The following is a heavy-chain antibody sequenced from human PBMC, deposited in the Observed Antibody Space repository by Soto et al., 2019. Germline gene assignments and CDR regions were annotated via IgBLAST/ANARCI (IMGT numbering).Heavy chain of an antibody. Sequence: QVQLQESGPGLVKPSETLSLTCTVSGGSVSSGSYYWSWIRQPPGKGLEWIGYIYYSGSTNYNPSPKSRVTISVDTSKNQFSLKLSSVTAADTAVYYCAKVNEAGTYSYYYYGMDVWGQGTRSPSP. CDR2: IYYSGST. V-gene: IGHV4-61*01. CDR3: AKVNEAGTYSYYYYGMDV. CDR1: GGSVSSGSYY. J-gene: IGHJ6*02. D-gene: IGHD6-13*01.